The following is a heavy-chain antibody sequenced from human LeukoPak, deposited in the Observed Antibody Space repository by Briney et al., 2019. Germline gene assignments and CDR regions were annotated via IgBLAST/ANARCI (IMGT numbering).Heavy chain of an antibody. CDR1: GYTFTNYS. CDR2: IDPSGGST. Sequence: ASVKVSCKTSGYTFTNYSMHWVRQAPGQGLEWMGIIDPSGGSTSYAQKFQGRVSMTRDTSTSTVYMQLSSLRSDDTALYYCARDVTVAAYYFDYWGQGTLVTVSS. J-gene: IGHJ4*02. CDR3: ARDVTVAAYYFDY. V-gene: IGHV1-46*01. D-gene: IGHD6-25*01.